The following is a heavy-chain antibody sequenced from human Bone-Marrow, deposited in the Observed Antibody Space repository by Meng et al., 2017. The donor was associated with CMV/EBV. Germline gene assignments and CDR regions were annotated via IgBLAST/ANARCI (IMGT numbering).Heavy chain of an antibody. CDR3: ARDRVTMVRGVGYYYYGMDV. V-gene: IGHV1-69*05. D-gene: IGHD3-10*01. Sequence: SVKVSCKASGYTFTSYGISWVRQAPGQGLEWMGGIIPIFGTANYAQKFQGRVTITTDESTSTAYMELSSLRSEDTAVYYCARDRVTMVRGVGYYYYGMDVWGQGTTVTVSS. CDR2: IIPIFGTA. CDR1: GYTFTSYG. J-gene: IGHJ6*02.